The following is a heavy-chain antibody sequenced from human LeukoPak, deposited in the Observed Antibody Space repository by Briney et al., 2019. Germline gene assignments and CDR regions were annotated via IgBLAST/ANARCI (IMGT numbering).Heavy chain of an antibody. CDR3: ARHYYDSSVYYHSSKSYFDS. CDR2: IYFTGST. CDR1: GDSIRRYY. V-gene: IGHV4-59*08. J-gene: IGHJ4*03. Sequence: SETLSLTCTVSGDSIRRYYWSGIRQARGKGVEWIGHIYFTGSTRYTSSLKSGVTIAVDTSENELSLKLNTPTTAGTAIYYSARHYYDSSVYYHSSKSYFDSWGQGYLVTVSS. D-gene: IGHD3-22*01.